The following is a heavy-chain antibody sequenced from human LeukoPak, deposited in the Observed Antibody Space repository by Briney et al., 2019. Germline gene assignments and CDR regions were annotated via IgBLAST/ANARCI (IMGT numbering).Heavy chain of an antibody. J-gene: IGHJ5*02. D-gene: IGHD1-1*01. Sequence: GESLKISCKASGYSFTSYWIGWVRQMPGKGLEWMGIIYPGDSDTKYSPSFQGQVTISADKSISTAYLQWSSLKASDSAMYYCARHVTTTAVSWFDPWGQGTLATVSS. CDR3: ARHVTTTAVSWFDP. V-gene: IGHV5-51*01. CDR2: IYPGDSDT. CDR1: GYSFTSYW.